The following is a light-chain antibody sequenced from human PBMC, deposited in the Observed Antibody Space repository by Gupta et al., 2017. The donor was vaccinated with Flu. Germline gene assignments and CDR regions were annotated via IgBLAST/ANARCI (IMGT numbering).Light chain of an antibody. CDR2: EVR. J-gene: IGLJ1*01. CDR3: SSKTSKRNTYV. CDR1: IYDTGAHKY. Sequence: GTIYDTGAHKYVCWYRLLPGDAPSLILYEVRVRPSGVTLRFSGTKSASTTSVTIAGLQTEDAADYYCSSKTSKRNTYVIGTGTSLTVL. V-gene: IGLV2-14*01.